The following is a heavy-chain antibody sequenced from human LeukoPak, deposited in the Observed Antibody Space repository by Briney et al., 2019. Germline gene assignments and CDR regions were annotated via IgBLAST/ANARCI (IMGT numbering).Heavy chain of an antibody. CDR3: ARYLRSGFDF. CDR1: GGSISSGGYC. CDR2: IYYSGST. Sequence: SETLSLTCTVSGGSISSGGYCWSWIRQHPGKGLEWIGYIYYSGSTYYNPSLQSRVTISVDTSKNQFSLKLSSVTAADTAVYYCARYLRSGFDFWGQGTLVTVSS. D-gene: IGHD2-15*01. V-gene: IGHV4-31*03. J-gene: IGHJ4*02.